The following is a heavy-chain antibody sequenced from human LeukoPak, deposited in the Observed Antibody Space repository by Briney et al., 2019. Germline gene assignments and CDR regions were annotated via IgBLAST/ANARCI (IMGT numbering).Heavy chain of an antibody. J-gene: IGHJ4*02. CDR1: GYTFNHHG. D-gene: IGHD3-22*01. V-gene: IGHV1-18*01. CDR2: ISCYNGDT. CDR3: ARDPSNSSGYHAHFDS. Sequence: ASVNVSCKASGYTFNHHGISWVRQAPGQGLEWMGWISCYNGDTMYAQNVQGRITMTTDTSTRTVYLELRRLRADDTAIYYCARDPSNSSGYHAHFDSWGQGTLVTVSS.